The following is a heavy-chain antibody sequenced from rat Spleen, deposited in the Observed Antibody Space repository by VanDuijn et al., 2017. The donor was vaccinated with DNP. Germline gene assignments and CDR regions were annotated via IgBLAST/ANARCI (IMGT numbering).Heavy chain of an antibody. J-gene: IGHJ2*01. Sequence: VQLKESGPGLVQPSQTLSLTCTVAGFSLTSNSVHWVRQPPGKGLEWVATISTGGGTLYYRDSVKGRFTISRDDAKSTLYLQMDSLRSEDTATYYCAIANGNYWGQGVMVTVSS. CDR1: GFSLTSNS. D-gene: IGHD4-1*01. CDR3: AIANGNY. V-gene: IGHV5-19*01. CDR2: ISTGGGTL.